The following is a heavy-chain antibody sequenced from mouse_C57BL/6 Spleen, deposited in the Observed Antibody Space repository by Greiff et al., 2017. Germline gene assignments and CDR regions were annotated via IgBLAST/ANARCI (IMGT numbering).Heavy chain of an antibody. CDR3: ARFSLWYFDV. Sequence: QVQLQQSGAELVRPGTSVKVSCKASGYAFTNYLIEWVKQRPGQGLEWIGVINPGSGGTNYNEKFKGKATLTADKSSSTAYMQLSSLTSEDSAVYFCARFSLWYFDVWGTGTTVTVSS. V-gene: IGHV1-54*01. J-gene: IGHJ1*03. CDR1: GYAFTNYL. CDR2: INPGSGGT.